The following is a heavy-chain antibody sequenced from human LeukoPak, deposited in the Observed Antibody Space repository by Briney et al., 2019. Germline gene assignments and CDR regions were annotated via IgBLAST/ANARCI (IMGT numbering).Heavy chain of an antibody. D-gene: IGHD6-13*01. CDR1: GFTFGDYA. J-gene: IGHJ6*02. CDR3: TREGAAAAYGMDV. Sequence: GGSLRLSCTASGFTFGDYAVSWVRRAPGRGLEWVGLIRRRAVGETADYAASVKGRLTIARDDSKSIAYLQMNSLKTEDTAVYYCTREGAAAAYGMDVWGQGTTVTVSS. V-gene: IGHV3-49*04. CDR2: IRRRAVGETA.